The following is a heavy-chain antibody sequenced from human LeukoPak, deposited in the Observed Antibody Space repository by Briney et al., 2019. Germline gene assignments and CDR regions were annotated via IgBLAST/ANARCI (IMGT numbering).Heavy chain of an antibody. D-gene: IGHD3-10*01. Sequence: SETLSLTCTVSGGSISSSSYYWGWIRQPPGKGLEWIGSIYYSGSTYYNPSLKSRVTISVDTSKNQFSLKLSSVTAADAAVYYCARARNYYGSGRPDFDYWGQGTLVTVSS. J-gene: IGHJ4*02. CDR1: GGSISSSSYY. V-gene: IGHV4-39*07. CDR3: ARARNYYGSGRPDFDY. CDR2: IYYSGST.